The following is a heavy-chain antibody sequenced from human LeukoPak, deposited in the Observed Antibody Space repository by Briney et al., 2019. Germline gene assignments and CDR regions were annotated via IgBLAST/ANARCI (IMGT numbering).Heavy chain of an antibody. V-gene: IGHV3-30*18. D-gene: IGHD3-10*01. CDR3: AKEHRGDYFDY. CDR1: GFTFGSYG. CDR2: ISYDGSNK. J-gene: IGHJ4*02. Sequence: GGSLRLSCAASGFTFGSYGMHWVRQAPGKGLEWVAVISYDGSNKYYADSVKGRFTISRDNSKNTLYLQMNSLRAEDTAVYYCAKEHRGDYFDYWGQGTLVTVSS.